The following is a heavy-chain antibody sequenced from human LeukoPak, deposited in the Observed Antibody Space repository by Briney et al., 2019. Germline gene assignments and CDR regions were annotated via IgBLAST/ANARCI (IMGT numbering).Heavy chain of an antibody. D-gene: IGHD4-17*01. J-gene: IGHJ4*02. CDR2: ITSGSSYI. CDR1: GFTFSSYA. V-gene: IGHV3-21*01. CDR3: AKTYGHFDD. Sequence: GGSLRLSCAASGFTFSSYAMSWVRQAPGKGLEWVSSITSGSSYIYYADSVKGRFTISRDNAKNSLYLQMTSLRVEDTAVYYCAKTYGHFDDWGQGTLVTVSS.